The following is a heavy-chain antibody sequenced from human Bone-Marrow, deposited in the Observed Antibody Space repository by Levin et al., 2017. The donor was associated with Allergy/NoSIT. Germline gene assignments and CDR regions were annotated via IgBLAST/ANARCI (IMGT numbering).Heavy chain of an antibody. CDR2: VSDDGGNK. Sequence: QPGGSLRLSCAASGFTFNNYAMHWVRQAPGKGLEWVAGVSDDGGNKHYADSVKGRVAISRDNSKNTVYLQMNSLRPEDTAAYYCAKGSSWFDYWGRGTLVTVSS. V-gene: IGHV3-30*18. CDR3: AKGSSWFDY. CDR1: GFTFNNYA. D-gene: IGHD6-13*01. J-gene: IGHJ5*01.